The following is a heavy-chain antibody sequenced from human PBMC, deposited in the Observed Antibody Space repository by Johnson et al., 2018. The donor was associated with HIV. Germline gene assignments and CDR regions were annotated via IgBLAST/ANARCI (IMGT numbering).Heavy chain of an antibody. CDR2: IYSGDTT. CDR1: GFTVRSNY. D-gene: IGHD3-10*01. CDR3: AGLAVRGSAGAFDI. V-gene: IGHV3-66*01. J-gene: IGHJ3*02. Sequence: VQLVESGGGLVQPGGSLRLSCAASGFTVRSNYMSWVRQAPGKGLEWVSLIYSGDTTYYADSVKGRFTISSNNSKNTLYLQMNSLRAEDTALYYCAGLAVRGSAGAFDIWGQGTLVTVSS.